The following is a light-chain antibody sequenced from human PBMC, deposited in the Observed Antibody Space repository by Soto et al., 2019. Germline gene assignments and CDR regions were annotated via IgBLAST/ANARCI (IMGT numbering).Light chain of an antibody. J-gene: IGLJ2*01. V-gene: IGLV1-47*01. CDR1: SSNIGSNY. CDR3: AAWDDSLSGQV. Sequence: QSVLTQPPSASGTPGQRVTISCSGSSSNIGSNYVYWYQQLPGTAPKLLIYRNNHRPSGVPDRFSGSKSGTSASLAISGLRSEDEAEYYCAAWDDSLSGQVFGGGTKLTVL. CDR2: RNN.